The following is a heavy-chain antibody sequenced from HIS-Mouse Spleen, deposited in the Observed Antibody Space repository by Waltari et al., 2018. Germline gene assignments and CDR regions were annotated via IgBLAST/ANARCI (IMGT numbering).Heavy chain of an antibody. CDR2: IKQDGSEK. J-gene: IGHJ3*02. Sequence: EVQLVESGGGLVQPGGSLSLSCAASGFTFSSYWMSWVRQAPGKGLEWVANIKQDGSEKYYVDSVKGRFTISRDNAKNSLYLQMNSLRAEDTAVYYCARVLRSIAARDAFDIWGQGTMVTVSS. D-gene: IGHD6-6*01. V-gene: IGHV3-7*01. CDR3: ARVLRSIAARDAFDI. CDR1: GFTFSSYW.